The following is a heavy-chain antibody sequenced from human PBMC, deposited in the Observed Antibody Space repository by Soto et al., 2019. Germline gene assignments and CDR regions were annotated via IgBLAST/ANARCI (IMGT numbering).Heavy chain of an antibody. V-gene: IGHV1-18*01. CDR3: ARALRYCSGGSCYSTTARAFDI. CDR1: GYTFTSYG. J-gene: IGHJ3*02. CDR2: ISGHNGNT. Sequence: ASVKVSCKASGYTFTSYGISWVRQAPGQGLEWMGWISGHNGNTNYAQKLQGRVTRATDTSTRTAYMELRSLRSDDTAVYYCARALRYCSGGSCYSTTARAFDIWGQGTMVTVSS. D-gene: IGHD2-15*01.